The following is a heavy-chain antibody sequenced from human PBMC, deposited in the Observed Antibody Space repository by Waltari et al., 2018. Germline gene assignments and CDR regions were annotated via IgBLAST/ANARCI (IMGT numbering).Heavy chain of an antibody. CDR1: GFTLGRYW. Sequence: EVQLVESGGGLVQPGGSLRLSCAASGFTLGRYWMSWVRQAPGKGPEWVANIMTDGSEEYYVDSVRGRFTISRDNAKNSLYLQMNSLRPEDTAVYYCARDQWFAFDIWSHGTMVTVSS. CDR2: IMTDGSEE. D-gene: IGHD3-22*01. V-gene: IGHV3-7*01. J-gene: IGHJ3*02. CDR3: ARDQWFAFDI.